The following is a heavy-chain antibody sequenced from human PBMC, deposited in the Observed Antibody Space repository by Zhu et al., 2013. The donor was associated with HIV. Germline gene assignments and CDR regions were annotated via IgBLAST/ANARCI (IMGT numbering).Heavy chain of an antibody. Sequence: QSGTEMKRPGASVKVSCKPLGYRFTAYYIHWVRLAPGKGIEWMGYINPKNGDTKSAQTFRGRIFVTRDTSINTVYMELRSLRSADTALYYCARDGAVAAMGDWFDPWGQGTLVTVSS. D-gene: IGHD6-19*01. CDR1: GYRFTAYY. V-gene: IGHV1-2*02. CDR2: INPKNGDT. J-gene: IGHJ5*02. CDR3: ARDGAVAAMGDWFDP.